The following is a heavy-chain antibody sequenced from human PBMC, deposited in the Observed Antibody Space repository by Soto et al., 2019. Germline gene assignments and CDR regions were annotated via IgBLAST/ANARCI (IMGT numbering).Heavy chain of an antibody. CDR1: GGSISSYY. V-gene: IGHV4-59*01. CDR2: IYYSGST. D-gene: IGHD6-19*01. Sequence: SETLSLTCTVSGGSISSYYWSWIRQPPGKGLEWIGYIYYSGSTNYNPSLKSRVTISVDTSKNQFSLKLSSVTAADTAVYYCARLAVADAFGIWGQGTMVTVSS. CDR3: ARLAVADAFGI. J-gene: IGHJ3*02.